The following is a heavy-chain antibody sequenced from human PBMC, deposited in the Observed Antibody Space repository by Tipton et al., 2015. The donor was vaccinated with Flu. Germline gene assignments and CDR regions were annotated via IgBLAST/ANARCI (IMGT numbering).Heavy chain of an antibody. Sequence: SLRLSCAASGFTFDDYAMHWVRQAPGKGLEWVSLISGDGGSTYYADSVKGRFTISRDNSKNSLYLQMNSLRTEDTALYYCVKDEGWGPTTIYYYYGMDVWGQGTTVTVSS. V-gene: IGHV3-43*02. CDR1: GFTFDDYA. CDR2: ISGDGGST. J-gene: IGHJ6*02. D-gene: IGHD3-16*01. CDR3: VKDEGWGPTTIYYYYGMDV.